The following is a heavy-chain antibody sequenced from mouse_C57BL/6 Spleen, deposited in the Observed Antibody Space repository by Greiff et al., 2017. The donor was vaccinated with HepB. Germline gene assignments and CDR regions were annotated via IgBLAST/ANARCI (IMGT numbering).Heavy chain of an antibody. D-gene: IGHD1-1*01. CDR1: GYTFTDYE. CDR2: IDPETGGT. CDR3: YYGSSYDFDV. V-gene: IGHV1-15*01. J-gene: IGHJ1*03. Sequence: VQLQQSGAELVRPGASVTLSCKASGYTFTDYEMHWVKQTPVHGLEWIGAIDPETGGTAYNQKFKGKAILTADKSSSTAYMELRSLTSEDSAVYYWYYGSSYDFDVWGTGTTVTVSS.